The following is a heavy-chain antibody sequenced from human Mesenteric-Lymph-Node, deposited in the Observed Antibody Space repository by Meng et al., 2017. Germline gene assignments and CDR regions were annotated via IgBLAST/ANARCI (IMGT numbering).Heavy chain of an antibody. Sequence: GESLKISCAASGFTFSSYSMNWVRQAPGKGLEWVALIWYDGRDEYYADSVKGRFTISRDQSKNTLYLQMNSLRVEDTAVYYCARSIAELGIALDFWGQGTLVTVSS. CDR3: ARSIAELGIALDF. V-gene: IGHV3-33*08. D-gene: IGHD6-6*01. CDR2: IWYDGRDE. J-gene: IGHJ4*02. CDR1: GFTFSSYS.